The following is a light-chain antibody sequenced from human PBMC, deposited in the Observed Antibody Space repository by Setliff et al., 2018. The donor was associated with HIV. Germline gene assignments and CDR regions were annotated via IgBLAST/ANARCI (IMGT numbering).Light chain of an antibody. J-gene: IGLJ1*01. Sequence: QSALAQPPSVSGSPGQSVTISCTGTSSDVGGYYYVSWYQHHPGRVPKLLIYDVVKRPSGVPDRFSGSKSGNTASLTISGLQAEDEADYYCCSNTGSNTFVFGTGTKVTVL. V-gene: IGLV2-11*01. CDR3: CSNTGSNTFV. CDR2: DVV. CDR1: SSDVGGYYY.